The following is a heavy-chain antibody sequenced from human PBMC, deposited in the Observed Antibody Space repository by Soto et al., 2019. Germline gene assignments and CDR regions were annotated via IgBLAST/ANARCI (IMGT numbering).Heavy chain of an antibody. CDR3: ARKLYYYDSSGYYPFDY. Sequence: ASVKVSCKASGGTFSSYAISWVRQAPGQGLEWMGGIIPIFGTANYAQKFQGRVTITADESTSTAYMELSSLRSEDTAVYYCARKLYYYDSSGYYPFDYWGQGTLVTVS. CDR1: GGTFSSYA. CDR2: IIPIFGTA. V-gene: IGHV1-69*13. D-gene: IGHD3-22*01. J-gene: IGHJ4*02.